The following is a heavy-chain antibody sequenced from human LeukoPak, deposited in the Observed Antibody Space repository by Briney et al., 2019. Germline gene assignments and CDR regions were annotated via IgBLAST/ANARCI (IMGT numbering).Heavy chain of an antibody. CDR3: VRGTGY. CDR2: ISSNGDNT. Sequence: GGSLRLSCSVSGFTFSTYVMHWVRQAPGKGLEYVSAISSNGDNTYYADSVKGRFTISRDNSKNTLYLQMGSLRADDTAVYYCVRGTGYWGQGTLVTVSS. J-gene: IGHJ4*02. CDR1: GFTFSTYV. V-gene: IGHV3-64D*06.